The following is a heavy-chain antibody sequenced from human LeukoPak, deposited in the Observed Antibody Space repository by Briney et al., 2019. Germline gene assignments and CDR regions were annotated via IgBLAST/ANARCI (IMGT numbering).Heavy chain of an antibody. D-gene: IGHD3-9*01. CDR2: INPNSGGT. Sequence: GASVKVSCKASGYTFTSYDINWVRQAPGQGLEWMGWINPNSGGTNYAQKFQGRVTMTRDTSISTAYMELSRLRSDDTAVYYCARDPTGRNWFDPWGQGTLVTVSS. CDR1: GYTFTSYD. J-gene: IGHJ5*02. V-gene: IGHV1-2*02. CDR3: ARDPTGRNWFDP.